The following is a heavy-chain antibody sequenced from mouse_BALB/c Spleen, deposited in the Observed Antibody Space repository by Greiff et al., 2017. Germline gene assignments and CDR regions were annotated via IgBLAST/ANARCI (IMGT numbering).Heavy chain of an antibody. CDR1: GYTFTDYE. Sequence: QVQLQQSGAELVRPGASVTLSCKASGYTFTDYEMHWVKQTPVHGLEWIGAIDPETGGTAYNQKFKGKATLTADKSSSTAYMELRSLTSEDSAVYYCTKGGWKKGDYWGQGTTLTVSS. CDR2: IDPETGGT. J-gene: IGHJ2*01. V-gene: IGHV1-15*01. CDR3: TKGGWKKGDY. D-gene: IGHD2-3*01.